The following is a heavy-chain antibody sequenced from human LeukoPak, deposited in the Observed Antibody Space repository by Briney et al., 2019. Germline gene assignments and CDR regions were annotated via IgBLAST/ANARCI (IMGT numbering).Heavy chain of an antibody. J-gene: IGHJ5*02. Sequence: AGGSLRLFCTASGYTFSSYSMNWVRQAPGKGLEWVSSITSSSDYVYYADSVKGRFTISRDNAENSLHLQMNSLRADDTAVYYCAREFKSGYGMWAWGQGTLVSVSS. D-gene: IGHD5-18*01. CDR3: AREFKSGYGMWA. CDR2: ITSSSDYV. CDR1: GYTFSSYS. V-gene: IGHV3-21*01.